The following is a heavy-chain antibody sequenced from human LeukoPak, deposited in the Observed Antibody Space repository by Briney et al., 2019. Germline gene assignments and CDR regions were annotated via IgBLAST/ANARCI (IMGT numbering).Heavy chain of an antibody. D-gene: IGHD6-19*01. Sequence: ASVKVSCKASGYTFTGYYMHWVRQAPGQGLEWMGWINPNSGGTNYAQKFQGWVIMTRDTSISTAYMELSRLRSDDTAVYYCARAYSSGWYFDYWGQGTLVTVSS. J-gene: IGHJ4*02. V-gene: IGHV1-2*04. CDR2: INPNSGGT. CDR1: GYTFTGYY. CDR3: ARAYSSGWYFDY.